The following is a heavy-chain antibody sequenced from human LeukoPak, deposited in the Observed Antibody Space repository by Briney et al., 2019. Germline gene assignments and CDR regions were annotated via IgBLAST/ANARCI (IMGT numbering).Heavy chain of an antibody. CDR1: GFTFSSYS. V-gene: IGHV3-21*01. D-gene: IGHD6-13*01. CDR3: ASSSMLGSSSWAFDI. CDR2: ISSSSSYI. J-gene: IGHJ3*02. Sequence: GGSLRLSCAASGFTFSSYSMNWVRQAPGKGLEWVSSISSSSSYIYYADSVKGRFTISRDNAKNSLYLQMNSLRAEDTAVYYCASSSMLGSSSWAFDIWGQGTMVTVSS.